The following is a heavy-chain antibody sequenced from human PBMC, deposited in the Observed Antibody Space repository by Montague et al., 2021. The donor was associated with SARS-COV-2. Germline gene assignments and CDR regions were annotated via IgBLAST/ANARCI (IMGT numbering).Heavy chain of an antibody. V-gene: IGHV4-59*01. CDR2: IYYSGST. J-gene: IGHJ6*02. D-gene: IGHD5-12*01. CDR3: ARGAGGGRGYGEYYYYYDGMDV. CDR1: GGSISSYY. Sequence: SETLSLTCTVSGGSISSYYWSWIRQPPGKGLEWIGYIYYSGSTNYNPSLKSRVTISVDRSKNQIPLKLSSVTAADTAVYYCARGAGGGRGYGEYYYYYDGMDVWGQGTTVTVSS.